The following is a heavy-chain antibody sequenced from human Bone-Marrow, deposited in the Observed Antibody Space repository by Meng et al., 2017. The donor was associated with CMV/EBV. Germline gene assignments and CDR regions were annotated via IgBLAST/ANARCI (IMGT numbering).Heavy chain of an antibody. D-gene: IGHD6-6*01. CDR3: AKDGYSSSTYYYYGMDV. Sequence: GESLKISCAASGFTFSSYSMNWVRQAPGKGLEWVSSISSSSSYIYYADSVKGRFTISRDNAKNSLYLQMNSLRAEDTAVYYCAKDGYSSSTYYYYGMDVWGQGTTVTVSS. CDR2: ISSSSSYI. CDR1: GFTFSSYS. V-gene: IGHV3-21*01. J-gene: IGHJ6*02.